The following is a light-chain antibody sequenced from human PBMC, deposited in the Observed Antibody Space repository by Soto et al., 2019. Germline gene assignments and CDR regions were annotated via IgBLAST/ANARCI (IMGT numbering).Light chain of an antibody. J-gene: IGKJ1*01. CDR2: DAS. Sequence: DIQMTQSPSTLSASVGDRVTITCRASQSISSWLAWYQQKPGKAPKLLIYDASSLESGVPSRFSGSGSGTEFTLTISSLQPDDLETYYCQQYNSYSETFGQGTKVDIK. CDR1: QSISSW. V-gene: IGKV1-5*01. CDR3: QQYNSYSET.